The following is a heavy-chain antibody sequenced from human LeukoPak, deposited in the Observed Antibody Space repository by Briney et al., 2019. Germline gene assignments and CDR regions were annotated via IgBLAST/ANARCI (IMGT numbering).Heavy chain of an antibody. CDR3: ARVASWVSISRTTTHFDY. D-gene: IGHD1-14*01. V-gene: IGHV4-59*01. Sequence: SETLSLTCTVSDGSISPYHWSWIRQPPGKGLEYIGYIYYTGSTNFNPSLKSRVSMSVDTSKNQFSLKVRSVTPADTSVYFCARVASWVSISRTTTHFDYWGQGTLVTVSS. CDR2: IYYTGST. CDR1: DGSISPYH. J-gene: IGHJ4*02.